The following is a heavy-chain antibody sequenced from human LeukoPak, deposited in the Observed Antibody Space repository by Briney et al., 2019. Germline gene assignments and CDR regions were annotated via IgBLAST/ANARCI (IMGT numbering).Heavy chain of an antibody. CDR3: ARDLAPYGGNEEFHYYYMDV. CDR1: GISFSDYS. J-gene: IGHJ6*03. D-gene: IGHD4-23*01. V-gene: IGHV3-21*01. Sequence: GGSLRLSCAASGISFSDYSMNWVRQTPGRGLEWVAGISRRGRYFYYADSMKGRFTISRDNARNSLFLQMNSLRVDDTAVYYCARDLAPYGGNEEFHYYYMDVWGKGTTVTVSS. CDR2: ISRRGRYF.